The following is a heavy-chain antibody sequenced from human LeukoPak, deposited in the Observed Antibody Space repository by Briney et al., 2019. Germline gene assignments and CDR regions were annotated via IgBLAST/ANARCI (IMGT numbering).Heavy chain of an antibody. D-gene: IGHD2-21*01. Sequence: GGSLRLSCAASGFTFSDHYMSWIRQAPGKGLEWLSYIGGSGSNIQYADSVKGRFTISRDNRKNVLYLQMNSLRDEDTAVYYCTRDPRLSLYWGQGTLVTVS. CDR2: IGGSGSNI. V-gene: IGHV3-11*01. CDR3: TRDPRLSLY. J-gene: IGHJ4*02. CDR1: GFTFSDHY.